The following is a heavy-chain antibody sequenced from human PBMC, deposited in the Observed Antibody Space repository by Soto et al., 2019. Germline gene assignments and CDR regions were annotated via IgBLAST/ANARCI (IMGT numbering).Heavy chain of an antibody. V-gene: IGHV4-4*07. Sequence: SEPLSLTCSVSGGSINSYWWSWIRQPAGKGLEWIGRVYSSGTTDYNPSLNSRATLSVETSKNQFSLKLSSVTAADTAVYYCARDIGSYAYGEGYWGQGIQVTVSS. CDR2: VYSSGTT. D-gene: IGHD3-10*01. CDR3: ARDIGSYAYGEGY. CDR1: GGSINSYW. J-gene: IGHJ4*02.